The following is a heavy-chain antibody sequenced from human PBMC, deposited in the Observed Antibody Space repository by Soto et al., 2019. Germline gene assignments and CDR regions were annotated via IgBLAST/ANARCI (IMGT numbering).Heavy chain of an antibody. CDR1: GGSFSGYY. V-gene: IGHV4-34*01. J-gene: IGHJ6*02. CDR2: INHSGST. D-gene: IGHD5-18*01. CDR3: ARNGYSYGYEFKYYYYYYGMDV. Sequence: LTCAVYGGSFSGYYWSWIRQPPGKGLEWIGEINHSGSTNYNPSLKSRVTISVDTSKNQFSLKLSSVTAADTAVYYCARNGYSYGYEFKYYYYYYGMDVWGQGTTVTVSS.